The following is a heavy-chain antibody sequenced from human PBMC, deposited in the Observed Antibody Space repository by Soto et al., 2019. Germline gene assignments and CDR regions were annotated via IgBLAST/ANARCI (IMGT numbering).Heavy chain of an antibody. Sequence: GDSVKVSLKACGGSFSSSAMSSVRQAPAQALEWMGGIIPIFGTANYAQKFQGRVTITADESTSTAYMELSSLRSEDTAVYYCAGPLYSSSWYSQNYYYYGMDVWGQGTTGTVSS. CDR2: IIPIFGTA. D-gene: IGHD6-13*01. V-gene: IGHV1-69*13. CDR1: GGSFSSSA. CDR3: AGPLYSSSWYSQNYYYYGMDV. J-gene: IGHJ6*02.